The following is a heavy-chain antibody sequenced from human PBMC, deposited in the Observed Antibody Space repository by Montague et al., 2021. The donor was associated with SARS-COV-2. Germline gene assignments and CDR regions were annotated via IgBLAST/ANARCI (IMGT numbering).Heavy chain of an antibody. CDR2: ISYDGSNK. Sequence: SLRLSCAASGFPFSSYAMHLFRQAPGKGLEWVAVISYDGSNKYYSDSVKGRFTISRDNSKNTLYLQMNSLRAEDTAVYYCARDTIMITFGGVTVLDYWGQGTLVTVSS. D-gene: IGHD3-16*02. CDR3: ARDTIMITFGGVTVLDY. V-gene: IGHV3-30-3*01. CDR1: GFPFSSYA. J-gene: IGHJ4*02.